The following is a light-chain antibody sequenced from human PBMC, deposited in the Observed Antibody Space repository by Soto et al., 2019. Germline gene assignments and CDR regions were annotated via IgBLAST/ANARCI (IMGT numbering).Light chain of an antibody. J-gene: IGLJ1*01. CDR2: DNN. V-gene: IGLV1-51*01. CDR1: SSNIGNNY. CDR3: GTWDSSLSASYV. Sequence: QSVLTQPPSVSAAPGQKVTISCSGSSSNIGNNYVSWYQQLPGTAPKLLIYDNNKRPSGIPDRFSGSKSGTSATPGITGLQTGGEADYYCGTWDSSLSASYVFGTGTKLTVL.